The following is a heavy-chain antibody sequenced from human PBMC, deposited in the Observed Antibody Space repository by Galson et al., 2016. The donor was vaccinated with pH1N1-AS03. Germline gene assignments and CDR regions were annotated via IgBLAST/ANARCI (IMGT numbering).Heavy chain of an antibody. D-gene: IGHD1-26*01. J-gene: IGHJ6*02. Sequence: SVKVSCKASGYTFISYVMHWVRQAPGQRLEWMGWINAGNGNTTYSQSFQGRVTITRDTSPNKAYMELNSLRSEDTAVYYCARGRGSYGIDVWGQGTTVTVSS. CDR1: GYTFISYV. CDR3: ARGRGSYGIDV. V-gene: IGHV1-3*01. CDR2: INAGNGNT.